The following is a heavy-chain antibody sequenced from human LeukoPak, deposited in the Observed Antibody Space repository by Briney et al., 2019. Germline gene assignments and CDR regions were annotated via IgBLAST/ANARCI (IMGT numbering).Heavy chain of an antibody. J-gene: IGHJ4*02. D-gene: IGHD3-10*01. V-gene: IGHV3-7*01. CDR1: GFTFSSYW. CDR3: AKLAKYFYGWETYYFFEH. Sequence: GSLRLSCAASGFTFSSYWMSWVRQAPGKGLEWVANIKQDGSEKYYVDSVKGRFTISRDNAKNSLYLQMNSLRVEDTAVYYCAKLAKYFYGWETYYFFEHWGQGTPVTASS. CDR2: IKQDGSEK.